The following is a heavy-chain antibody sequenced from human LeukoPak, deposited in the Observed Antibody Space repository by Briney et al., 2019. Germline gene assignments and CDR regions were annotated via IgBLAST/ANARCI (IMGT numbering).Heavy chain of an antibody. D-gene: IGHD3-10*01. CDR3: ARVVDGDFDWFDY. J-gene: IGHJ5*01. CDR2: IRNKANTYIT. V-gene: IGHV3-72*01. CDR1: GFTFSDHY. Sequence: GGSLRLSCAASGFTFSDHYMDWVRQAPGKGLEWVGRIRNKANTYITKYAASVKGRFTISRDDSKNSPFLQMNSLKAEDTAVYFCARVVDGDFDWFDYWGQGTLVTVSS.